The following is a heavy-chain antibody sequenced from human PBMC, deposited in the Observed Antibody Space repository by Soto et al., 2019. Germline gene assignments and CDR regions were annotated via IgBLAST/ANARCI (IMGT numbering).Heavy chain of an antibody. CDR1: GFTFSSYA. CDR2: ISGSGGST. CDR3: AKGGLEDWFDP. V-gene: IGHV3-23*01. D-gene: IGHD2-15*01. Sequence: GESLKISCAASGFTFSSYAMSWVRQAPGKGLEWVSAISGSGGSTYYADSVKGRFTISRDNSKNTLYLQMNSLRAEDTAVYYCAKGGLEDWFDPWGQGTLVTVSS. J-gene: IGHJ5*02.